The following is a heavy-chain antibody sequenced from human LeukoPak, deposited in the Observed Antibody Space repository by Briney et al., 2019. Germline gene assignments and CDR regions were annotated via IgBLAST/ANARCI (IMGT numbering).Heavy chain of an antibody. CDR3: ATDSLEYSSSLAFDI. D-gene: IGHD6-6*01. V-gene: IGHV1-24*01. CDR2: FDPEDGET. CDR1: GYTLTELS. J-gene: IGHJ3*02. Sequence: ASVKVSCKVSGYTLTELSMHWVRQAPGKGLEWMRGFDPEDGETIYAQKFQGRVTMTEDTSTDTAYMELSSLRSEDTAVYYCATDSLEYSSSLAFDIWGQGTMVTVSS.